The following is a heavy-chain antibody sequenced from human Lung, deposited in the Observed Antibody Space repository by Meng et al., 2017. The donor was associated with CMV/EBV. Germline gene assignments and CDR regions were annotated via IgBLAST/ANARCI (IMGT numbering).Heavy chain of an antibody. D-gene: IGHD2-21*02. Sequence: GESLKISCASSGFTFSSYSMSWVRQAPGKGLEWVSSITNGKNYIYYADSVKGRFTISRDNAKDSQYLQMNSLRAEDTAVYYCARDWGLRPADIDYWGQGTLVXVSS. CDR1: GFTFSSYS. CDR2: ITNGKNYI. V-gene: IGHV3-21*01. J-gene: IGHJ4*02. CDR3: ARDWGLRPADIDY.